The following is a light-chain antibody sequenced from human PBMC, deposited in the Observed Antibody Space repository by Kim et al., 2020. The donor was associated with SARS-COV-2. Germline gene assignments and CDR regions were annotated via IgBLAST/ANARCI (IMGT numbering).Light chain of an antibody. Sequence: QSALTQPPSASGSPGQSVTISCTGTSNDVGFYNYVSWYQQYPGKAPKLIIYEVSKRPSGVPDRFSGYKSGNTASLTVSGLQAEDEAAYYCSSYGGRNDLVFGGGTQLTVL. CDR1: SNDVGFYNY. J-gene: IGLJ2*01. V-gene: IGLV2-8*01. CDR2: EVS. CDR3: SSYGGRNDLV.